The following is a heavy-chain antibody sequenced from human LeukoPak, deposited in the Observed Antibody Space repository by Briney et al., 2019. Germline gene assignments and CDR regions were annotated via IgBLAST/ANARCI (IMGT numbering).Heavy chain of an antibody. CDR2: ISSDGMHK. Sequence: GGSLRLSCAASGFSFNSYSMHWVRRTPGKGLEWVAVISSDGMHKYYSDSVKGRFTISRDNSKNTLYLQMNSLRAEDTAVYYCIRAVTRGPYYYYGMDVWGQGTTVTVSS. D-gene: IGHD4-17*01. J-gene: IGHJ6*02. CDR1: GFSFNSYS. V-gene: IGHV3-30*03. CDR3: IRAVTRGPYYYYGMDV.